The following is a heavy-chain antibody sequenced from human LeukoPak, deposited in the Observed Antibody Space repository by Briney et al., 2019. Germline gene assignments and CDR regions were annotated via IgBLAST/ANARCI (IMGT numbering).Heavy chain of an antibody. CDR2: IYYSGST. CDR3: ARLPSSGWYLIDY. CDR1: GGSISSSSYY. D-gene: IGHD6-19*01. J-gene: IGHJ4*02. Sequence: NPSETLSLTCTVSGGSISSSSYYWGWIRQPPGKGLEWIGSIYYSGSTYYNPSLKSRVTISVDTSKNQFSLKLSSVTAADTAVYYCARLPSSGWYLIDYWGQGTLVTVSS. V-gene: IGHV4-39*01.